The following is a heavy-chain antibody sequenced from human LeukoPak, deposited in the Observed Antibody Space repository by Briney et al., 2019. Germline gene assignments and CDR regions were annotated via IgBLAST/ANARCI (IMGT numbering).Heavy chain of an antibody. Sequence: SETLSLTCTVSGGSIGSYYWSWIRQPAGKGLEWIGRIYTSGSTNYNPSLKSRVTMSVDTSKNQFSLKLSSVTAADTAVYYCARGVGIVATGYFDYWGQGTLVTVSS. D-gene: IGHD5-12*01. CDR1: GGSIGSYY. CDR2: IYTSGST. CDR3: ARGVGIVATGYFDY. V-gene: IGHV4-4*07. J-gene: IGHJ4*02.